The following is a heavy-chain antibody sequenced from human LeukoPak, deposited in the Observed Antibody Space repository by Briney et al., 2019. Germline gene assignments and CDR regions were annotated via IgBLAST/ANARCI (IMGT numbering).Heavy chain of an antibody. Sequence: GASVKVSCKASGYTFTGYYMHWVRQAPGQGLEWMGWINPNSGSTNYAQKFQGRVTMTRDTSISTAYMELSRLRSDDTAVYYCARISKLTRIKAWFSGYDSHTYYFDYWGQGTLVTVSS. CDR1: GYTFTGYY. D-gene: IGHD5-12*01. J-gene: IGHJ4*02. CDR3: ARISKLTRIKAWFSGYDSHTYYFDY. V-gene: IGHV1-2*02. CDR2: INPNSGST.